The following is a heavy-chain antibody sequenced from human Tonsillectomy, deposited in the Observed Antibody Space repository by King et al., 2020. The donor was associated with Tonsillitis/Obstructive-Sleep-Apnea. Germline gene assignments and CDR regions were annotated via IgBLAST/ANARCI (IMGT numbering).Heavy chain of an antibody. V-gene: IGHV3-23*04. D-gene: IGHD6-19*01. Sequence: VQLVESGGGLVQPGGSLRLSCAASGFNFANYAMTWVRQTPGKGLEWVSGITASGGSTYYADSVRGRFTISRDNSKNTLFLKMHSLRAEDTALYYCAKDRRSSGSYYYGRDVWGPGTTVTVSS. CDR2: ITASGGST. J-gene: IGHJ6*02. CDR3: AKDRRSSGSYYYGRDV. CDR1: GFNFANYA.